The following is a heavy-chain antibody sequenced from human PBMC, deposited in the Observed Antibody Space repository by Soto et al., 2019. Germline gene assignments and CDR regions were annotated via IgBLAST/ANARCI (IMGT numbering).Heavy chain of an antibody. Sequence: QPGGSLRLSCAASGFTFSSYGMHWVRQAPGKGLEWVALISYEGSNTYYADSVKGRFTVSRDNSKSTLYLQMNSLRPEDTGVYYCARVTPGNNLYYFSGMDVWGQGTSVTVSS. D-gene: IGHD1-1*01. CDR1: GFTFSSYG. J-gene: IGHJ6*02. V-gene: IGHV3-30*19. CDR3: ARVTPGNNLYYFSGMDV. CDR2: ISYEGSNT.